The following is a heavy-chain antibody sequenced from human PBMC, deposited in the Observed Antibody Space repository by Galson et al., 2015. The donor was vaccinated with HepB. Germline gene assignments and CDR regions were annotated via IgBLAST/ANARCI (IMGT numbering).Heavy chain of an antibody. CDR3: VKGGQGCFYYYYGMDV. D-gene: IGHD2-15*01. CDR1: GFIFSSFG. CDR2: ISYDGSNK. J-gene: IGHJ6*02. V-gene: IGHV3-30*18. Sequence: SLRLSCAASGFIFSSFGMHWVRQVPGKGLEWVAVISYDGSNKDYADFVKGRFTISRDNSKNTLYVQMNTLGAEDTAVYYCVKGGQGCFYYYYGMDVWGQGTTVTVSS.